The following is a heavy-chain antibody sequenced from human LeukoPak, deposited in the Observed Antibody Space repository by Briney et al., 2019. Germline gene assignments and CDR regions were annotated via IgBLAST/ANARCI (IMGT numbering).Heavy chain of an antibody. CDR2: IYPGDSHT. CDR1: GYSFTTYW. Sequence: KGGESLKISCRGSGYSFTTYWIGWVRQMPGKGLEWMGTIYPGDSHTTYSPSFQGQVTISADKSISTAYLQWSSLGASDTAIYYCASRSGAFDIWGQGTMVTVSS. V-gene: IGHV5-51*01. CDR3: ASRSGAFDI. J-gene: IGHJ3*02.